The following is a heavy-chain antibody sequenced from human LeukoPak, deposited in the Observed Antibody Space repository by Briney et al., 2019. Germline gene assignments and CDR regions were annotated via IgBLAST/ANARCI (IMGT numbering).Heavy chain of an antibody. Sequence: PGGSLRLSCAASGFTFSGYAMSWVRQAPGKGLEWVSAISGSGGSTYYADSVKGRFTISRDNSKNTLYLQMNSQRAEDTAVYYCATWRDKAAVSWGQGTLVTVFS. J-gene: IGHJ5*02. CDR3: ATWRDKAAVS. CDR1: GFTFSGYA. CDR2: ISGSGGST. D-gene: IGHD6-13*01. V-gene: IGHV3-23*01.